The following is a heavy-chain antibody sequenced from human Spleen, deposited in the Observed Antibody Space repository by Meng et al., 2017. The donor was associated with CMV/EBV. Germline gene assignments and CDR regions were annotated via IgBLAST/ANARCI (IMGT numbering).Heavy chain of an antibody. D-gene: IGHD5-18*01. V-gene: IGHV4-31*03. Sequence: CTVSGGSISSTFYYWRWIRQHPGKGPEWIGNIHHTGSTSYNPALKSRVTISIDTSKNQFSLKLSSVTAADTAVYYCASVGAPMAHFDYWGQGTLVTVSS. CDR3: ASVGAPMAHFDY. J-gene: IGHJ4*02. CDR2: IHHTGST. CDR1: GGSISSTFYY.